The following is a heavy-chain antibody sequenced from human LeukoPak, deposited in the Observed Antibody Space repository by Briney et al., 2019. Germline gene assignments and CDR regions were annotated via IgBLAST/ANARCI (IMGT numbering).Heavy chain of an antibody. CDR1: GFTFSTYS. D-gene: IGHD6-19*01. V-gene: IGHV3-21*01. CDR2: ISSSSDYI. CDR3: ARGAGSGWYFFYIY. Sequence: GGSLRLSCAASGFTFSTYSMNWVRQAPGKGLEWVSSISSSSDYIYYADSVKGRFSITRDNARSSLYLQMNSLRAEDTAVNYCARGAGSGWYFFYIYWGQGTLVTVSS. J-gene: IGHJ4*02.